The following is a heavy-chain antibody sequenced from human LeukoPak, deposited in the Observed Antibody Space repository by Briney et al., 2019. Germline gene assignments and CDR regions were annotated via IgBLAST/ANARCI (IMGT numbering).Heavy chain of an antibody. CDR2: IKQDGSEK. Sequence: GGSLRLSCAASAFTFSSSWMSWVRQAPGNGLEWVANIKQDGSEKYYVDSVKGRFTISRDNAKNSLYLQMNSLRAEDTAVYYCARDQSYDILTGYYYFDYWGQGTLVTVSS. CDR3: ARDQSYDILTGYYYFDY. CDR1: AFTFSSSW. V-gene: IGHV3-7*01. D-gene: IGHD3-9*01. J-gene: IGHJ4*02.